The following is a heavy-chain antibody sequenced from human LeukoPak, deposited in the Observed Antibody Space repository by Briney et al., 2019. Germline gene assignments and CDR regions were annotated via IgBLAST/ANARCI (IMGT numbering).Heavy chain of an antibody. CDR2: IYHSGST. CDR1: GGSISSSNW. J-gene: IGHJ4*02. V-gene: IGHV4-4*02. D-gene: IGHD2-2*01. Sequence: SGTLSLTCAVSGGSISSSNWWSWVRQPPGKGLEWIGEIYHSGSTYYNPSLKSRVTISVDRSKNQFSLKLSSVTAADTAVYYCARGIDDIVVVPAVVYFDYWGQGTLVTVSS. CDR3: ARGIDDIVVVPAVVYFDY.